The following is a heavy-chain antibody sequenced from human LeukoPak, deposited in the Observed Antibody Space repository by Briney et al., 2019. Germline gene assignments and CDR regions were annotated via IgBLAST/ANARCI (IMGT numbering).Heavy chain of an antibody. J-gene: IGHJ3*02. D-gene: IGHD5-24*01. CDR1: GDSVSSNSAA. V-gene: IGHV6-1*01. CDR2: TYYRSKWGN. CDR3: ARERLQLGAFDI. Sequence: SQTLSLTCAISGDSVSSNSAAWNWIRQSPLRGLEWLGRTYYRSKWGNDYAVSVKSRITINPDTSKNQFSLQLNSVTPEDTAVYYCARERLQLGAFDIWGPGTMSPSLQ.